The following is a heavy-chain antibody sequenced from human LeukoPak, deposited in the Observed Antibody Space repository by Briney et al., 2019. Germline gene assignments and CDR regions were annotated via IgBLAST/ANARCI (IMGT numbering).Heavy chain of an antibody. CDR1: GDSISRYY. J-gene: IGHJ4*02. CDR3: ARRGYSSGWYYFDY. D-gene: IGHD6-19*01. CDR2: IYDSGTT. Sequence: SETLSLTCTVSGDSISRYYWSWIRQPPGKGLEWIANIYDSGTTNYNPSLKSRVTISVDTSKNQFSLKLSSVTAADTAVYYCARRGYSSGWYYFDYWGQGTLVTVSS. V-gene: IGHV4-59*08.